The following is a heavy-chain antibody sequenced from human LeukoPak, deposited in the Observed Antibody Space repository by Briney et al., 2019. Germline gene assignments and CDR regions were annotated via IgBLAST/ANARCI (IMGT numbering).Heavy chain of an antibody. CDR3: AKEIPVSSSWYGGFDY. Sequence: GGSLRLSCAASGFTFDDYPMHWFRQAPGKGLEWVSGISWNSGSIGYADSVKGRFTISRDNAKNSLYLQMNNLRAEDTALYYCAKEIPVSSSWYGGFDYWGQGTLVTVSS. CDR2: ISWNSGSI. V-gene: IGHV3-9*01. J-gene: IGHJ4*02. CDR1: GFTFDDYP. D-gene: IGHD6-13*01.